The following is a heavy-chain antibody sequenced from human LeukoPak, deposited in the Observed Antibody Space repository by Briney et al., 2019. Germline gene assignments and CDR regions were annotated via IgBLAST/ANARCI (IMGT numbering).Heavy chain of an antibody. Sequence: GGSLRLSCAASGFTFSSYAMHWVRQAPGKGLEWVAVISYDGSNKYYADSVKGRFTISRDNSKNTLYLQMNSLRAEDTAVYYCARRRSMVVAAAWFVYFDYWGQGTLVTVSS. D-gene: IGHD2-15*01. CDR3: ARRRSMVVAAAWFVYFDY. CDR1: GFTFSSYA. CDR2: ISYDGSNK. J-gene: IGHJ4*02. V-gene: IGHV3-30*04.